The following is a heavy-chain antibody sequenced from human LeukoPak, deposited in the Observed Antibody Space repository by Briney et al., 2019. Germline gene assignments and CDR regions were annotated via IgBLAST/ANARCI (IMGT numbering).Heavy chain of an antibody. J-gene: IGHJ3*02. CDR2: INHSGST. CDR1: GGSFRGYY. Sequence: SETLSPTCAVYGGSFRGYYWSWIRQPPGKGLEWIGEINHSGSTNYNPSLKSRVTISVDTSKNQFSLKLSSVTAADTAVYYCARGRITIFGVVSFGAFDIWGQGTMVTVSS. D-gene: IGHD3-3*01. V-gene: IGHV4-34*01. CDR3: ARGRITIFGVVSFGAFDI.